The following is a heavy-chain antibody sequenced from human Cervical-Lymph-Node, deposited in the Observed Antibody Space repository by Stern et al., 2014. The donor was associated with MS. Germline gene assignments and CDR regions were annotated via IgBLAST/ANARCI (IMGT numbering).Heavy chain of an antibody. CDR3: ARHGPPRRRDDSNHPNFDY. CDR2: LSYSGNT. J-gene: IGHJ4*02. Sequence: QLQESGPGLVKPSETLSLTCTVSGGSISSNYWSWIRQPPGKGLEWIGYLSYSGNTNYNPSLKGRVPTSVDTSKNQFPLSLSSVTAADTAVYYCARHGPPRRRDDSNHPNFDYWGPGTLVAVSS. V-gene: IGHV4-59*08. CDR1: GGSISSNY. D-gene: IGHD5-24*01.